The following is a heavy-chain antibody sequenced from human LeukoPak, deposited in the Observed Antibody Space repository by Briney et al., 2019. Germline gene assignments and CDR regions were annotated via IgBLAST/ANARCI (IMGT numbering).Heavy chain of an antibody. Sequence: PSETLSLTCAVYGGSFSGYYWSWIRQPPGKGLEWIGEINHSGSTNYNPSLRSRVTISVDTSKNQFSLKLSSVTAADTAVYYCARVGSGYSYDFDYWGQGTLVTVSS. V-gene: IGHV4-34*01. D-gene: IGHD5-18*01. CDR1: GGSFSGYY. CDR3: ARVGSGYSYDFDY. CDR2: INHSGST. J-gene: IGHJ4*02.